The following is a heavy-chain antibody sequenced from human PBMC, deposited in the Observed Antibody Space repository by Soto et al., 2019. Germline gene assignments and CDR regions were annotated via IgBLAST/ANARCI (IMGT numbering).Heavy chain of an antibody. CDR1: GYTFTSYG. D-gene: IGHD2-15*01. CDR3: ASLLLPGTDAFDI. Sequence: ASVKLSCQASGYTFTSYGISWVRQAPGQGLEWMGWISAYNGNTNYAQKLQGRVTMTTDTSTSTAYMELRSLRSDDTAVYYCASLLLPGTDAFDIWGQGTMVTVSS. CDR2: ISAYNGNT. V-gene: IGHV1-18*01. J-gene: IGHJ3*02.